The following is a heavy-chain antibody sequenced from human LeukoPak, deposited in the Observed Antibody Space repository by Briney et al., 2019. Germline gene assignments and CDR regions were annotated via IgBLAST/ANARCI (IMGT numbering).Heavy chain of an antibody. V-gene: IGHV4-34*01. CDR3: SRQVVGNDY. CDR1: GESSFSSYY. D-gene: IGHD3-22*01. Sequence: PSETLSLTCAVYGESSFSSYYWSWIRQTPAGALEWIGEINHSGYTNYNPSLKSRVTLSIDTSKNQFSLRVTSVTAADTAVYYCSRQVVGNDYWGQGTLVTVSS. J-gene: IGHJ4*02. CDR2: INHSGYT.